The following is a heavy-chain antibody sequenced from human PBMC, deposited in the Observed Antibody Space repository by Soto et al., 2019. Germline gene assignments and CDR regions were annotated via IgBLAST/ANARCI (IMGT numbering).Heavy chain of an antibody. D-gene: IGHD1-26*01. V-gene: IGHV3-66*04. CDR1: GFTVSSDY. CDR2: IYSGGST. CDR3: ARHPGDRNGMIV. J-gene: IGHJ6*02. Sequence: EVQVVESGGGLVQPGGSLRLSCAASGFTVSSDYMNWVRQAPGKGLEWVSVIYSGGSTHYADSVKGRFTISRDNSKNTLYLQMNSLRAEDTAVYYCARHPGDRNGMIVWGQGTTVTVSS.